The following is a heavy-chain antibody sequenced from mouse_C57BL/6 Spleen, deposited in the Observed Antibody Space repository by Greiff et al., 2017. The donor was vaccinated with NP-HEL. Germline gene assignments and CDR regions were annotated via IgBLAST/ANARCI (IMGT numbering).Heavy chain of an antibody. Sequence: EVQLVESGGGLVQSGRSLRLSCATSGFTFSDFYMEWVRQAPGKGLEWIAASRNKANDYTTEYSASVKGRFIVSRDTSQSILYLQMNALRAEDTAIYYCARDANYYGSSGYFDVWGTGTTVTVSS. V-gene: IGHV7-1*01. CDR2: SRNKANDYTT. D-gene: IGHD1-1*01. J-gene: IGHJ1*03. CDR3: ARDANYYGSSGYFDV. CDR1: GFTFSDFY.